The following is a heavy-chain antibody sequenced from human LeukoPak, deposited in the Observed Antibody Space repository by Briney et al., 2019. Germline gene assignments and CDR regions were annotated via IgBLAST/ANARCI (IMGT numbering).Heavy chain of an antibody. V-gene: IGHV3-30*18. J-gene: IGHJ4*02. CDR3: AKDLDSYGKLDY. Sequence: GGSLRLSCAASGFTFXSYGMHXVRQAPGKGLXWVAFISYDGSNKYYAGSVKGRFTISRDNSKNTLYLQMNSLRAEDTAVYYCAKDLDSYGKLDYWGQGTLVTVSS. CDR1: GFTFXSYG. D-gene: IGHD4-17*01. CDR2: ISYDGSNK.